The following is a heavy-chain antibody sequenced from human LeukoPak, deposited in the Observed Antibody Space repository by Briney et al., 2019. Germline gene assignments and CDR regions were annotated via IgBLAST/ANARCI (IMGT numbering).Heavy chain of an antibody. J-gene: IGHJ6*02. Sequence: EASVKVSCKASGYTFTGYYMHWVRQAPGQGLEWMGWINPNSGGTNHAQKFQGWVTMTRDTSITTAYMELSRLRSDDTAVYYCARDILPLGYGSGNYQSYNYYGMDVWGQGTTVTVSS. CDR2: INPNSGGT. CDR3: ARDILPLGYGSGNYQSYNYYGMDV. CDR1: GYTFTGYY. V-gene: IGHV1-2*04. D-gene: IGHD3-10*01.